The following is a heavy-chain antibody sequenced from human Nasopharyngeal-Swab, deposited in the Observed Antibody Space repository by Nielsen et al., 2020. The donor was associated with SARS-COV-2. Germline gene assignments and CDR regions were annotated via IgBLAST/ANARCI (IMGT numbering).Heavy chain of an antibody. J-gene: IGHJ2*01. D-gene: IGHD6-19*01. CDR3: AKDGAGDWYFDL. V-gene: IGHV3-9*01. CDR1: GFTFDDYA. Sequence: SLKISCAASGFTFDDYAMHWVRQAPGKGLEWVSGISWNSGSIGYADSVKGRFTISRGNAKNSLYLQMNSLRAEDTALYYCAKDGAGDWYFDLWGRGTLVTVSS. CDR2: ISWNSGSI.